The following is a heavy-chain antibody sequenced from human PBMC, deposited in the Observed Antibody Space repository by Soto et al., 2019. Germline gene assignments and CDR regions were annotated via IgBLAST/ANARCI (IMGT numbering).Heavy chain of an antibody. Sequence: QVPLVQSGPEMKEPGASVKVSCKASNYDFRDYGFSWVRQAPGQGLEWMGWISPYKGDTNYAQKFQGRVTLTPDSSTNTAYMELRSLRSDDPAMYYCARDLPPYDPTSSVVVARFDYWGQGTLVTVSS. CDR2: ISPYKGDT. J-gene: IGHJ4*02. D-gene: IGHD2-21*01. CDR3: ARDLPPYDPTSSVVVARFDY. V-gene: IGHV1-18*01. CDR1: NYDFRDYG.